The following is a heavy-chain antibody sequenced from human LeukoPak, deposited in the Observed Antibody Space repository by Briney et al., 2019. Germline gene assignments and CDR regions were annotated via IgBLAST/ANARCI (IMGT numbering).Heavy chain of an antibody. CDR2: TYYRSKWYN. V-gene: IGHV6-1*01. CDR3: ATDLGWLRPGGNY. CDR1: GDSVSSNGAA. J-gene: IGHJ4*02. D-gene: IGHD5-12*01. Sequence: SQTLSLTCAISGDSVSSNGAAWNWIRQSPSRGLEWLGRTYYRSKWYNDYAVSVKSRITINPDTSKNQFSLQLNSVTPEDTAVYYCATDLGWLRPGGNYWGQGTLVTVSS.